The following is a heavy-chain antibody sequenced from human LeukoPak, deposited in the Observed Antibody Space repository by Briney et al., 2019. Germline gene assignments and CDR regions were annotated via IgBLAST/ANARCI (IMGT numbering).Heavy chain of an antibody. CDR3: ARQGGYSSSSEFDY. V-gene: IGHV4-38-2*01. CDR1: GYSVSSGYY. D-gene: IGHD6-6*01. CDR2: IYHSGST. Sequence: PSETLSLTCAVSGYSVSSGYYWGWIRQPPGKGLEWIGSIYHSGSTYYNPSLKSRVTISVDTSKNQFSLKLSSVTAADTAVYYCARQGGYSSSSEFDYWGQGTLVTVSS. J-gene: IGHJ4*02.